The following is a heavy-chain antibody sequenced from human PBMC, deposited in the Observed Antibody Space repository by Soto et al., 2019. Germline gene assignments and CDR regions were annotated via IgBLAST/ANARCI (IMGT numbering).Heavy chain of an antibody. D-gene: IGHD3-10*02. Sequence: QGLEWMGIINPRGGSTSYAQKFQGRVTMTRDTSTSTVYMELSSLRSEDTAVYYCARLVVFFFQAEDGIRDVRSVSAFLLNRSSDL. J-gene: IGHJ2*01. CDR3: ARLVVFFFQAEDGIRDVRSVSAFLLNRSSDL. CDR2: INPRGGST. V-gene: IGHV1-46*03.